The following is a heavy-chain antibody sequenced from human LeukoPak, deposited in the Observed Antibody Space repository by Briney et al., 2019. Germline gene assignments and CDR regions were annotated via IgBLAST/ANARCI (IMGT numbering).Heavy chain of an antibody. CDR2: VDYNGST. Sequence: SETLSLTCTVSGGSITSSSYYWDYWGWLRQPPGKGLEWIGSVDYNGSTHYSPSLKSRLNISVATSKNQISLKPTSATAAYSAPYYCARNHAVTQGGLGHNWFDPWGEGTLVTVSS. D-gene: IGHD4-17*01. CDR1: GGSITSSSYYWDY. J-gene: IGHJ5*02. CDR3: ARNHAVTQGGLGHNWFDP. V-gene: IGHV4-39*01.